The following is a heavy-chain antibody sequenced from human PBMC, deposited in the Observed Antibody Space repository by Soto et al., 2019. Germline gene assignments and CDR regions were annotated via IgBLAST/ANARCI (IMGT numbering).Heavy chain of an antibody. CDR2: IKQDGSEK. CDR1: GFTFSSYW. Sequence: GGSLRLSCAASGFTFSSYWMSWVRQAPGKGLEWVANIKQDGSEKYYVDSVKGRFTISRDNAKNSLYLQMNSLRAEDTAVYYCARGGRITMVRGVISIAEYFQHWGQGTLVTVSS. V-gene: IGHV3-7*01. CDR3: ARGGRITMVRGVISIAEYFQH. J-gene: IGHJ1*01. D-gene: IGHD3-10*01.